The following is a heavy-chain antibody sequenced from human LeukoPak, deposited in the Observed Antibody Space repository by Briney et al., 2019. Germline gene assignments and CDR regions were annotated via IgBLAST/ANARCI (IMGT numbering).Heavy chain of an antibody. Sequence: PSETLSLSCTVSGGSISSSSYYWGWIRQPPGKGLEWLGSIYYSGSTYYNPSLKSRVTISVDTSKNQFSLKLSSVTAADTAVYYCARHVDSRWLQDFDYWGQGTLVTVSS. CDR2: IYYSGST. V-gene: IGHV4-39*01. CDR3: ARHVDSRWLQDFDY. CDR1: GGSISSSSYY. J-gene: IGHJ4*02. D-gene: IGHD5-24*01.